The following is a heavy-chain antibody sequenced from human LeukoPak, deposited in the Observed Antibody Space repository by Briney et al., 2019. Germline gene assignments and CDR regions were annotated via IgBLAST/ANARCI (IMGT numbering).Heavy chain of an antibody. J-gene: IGHJ4*02. CDR1: GYSFTSYW. D-gene: IGHD2-2*01. CDR3: ARFGLTSSLDY. Sequence: GESLKISCKGSGYSFTSYWIGRVRQMPGKGLEWMGLIYPGDSDTRCSPSFQGQVTMSVDKSISTAYLQWSSLRASDTAMYFCARFGLTSSLDYWGQGTLVTVSS. CDR2: IYPGDSDT. V-gene: IGHV5-51*01.